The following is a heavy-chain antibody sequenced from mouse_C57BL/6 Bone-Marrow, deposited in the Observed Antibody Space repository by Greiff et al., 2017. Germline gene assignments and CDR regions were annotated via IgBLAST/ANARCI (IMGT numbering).Heavy chain of an antibody. CDR3: TSHSSYGGYFDY. Sequence: EVQLQQSGTVLARPGASVKMSCKTSGYTFTSYWMHWVKQRPGQGLEWIGAFYPGNSDTSYNQKFKGKAKLTAVTSASPAYMELSSLTNEDSAVYYCTSHSSYGGYFDYWGQGTTLTVSS. D-gene: IGHD1-1*01. V-gene: IGHV1-5*01. J-gene: IGHJ2*01. CDR1: GYTFTSYW. CDR2: FYPGNSDT.